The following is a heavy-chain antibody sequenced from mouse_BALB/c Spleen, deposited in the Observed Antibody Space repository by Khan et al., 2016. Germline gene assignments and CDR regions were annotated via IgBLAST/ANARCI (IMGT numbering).Heavy chain of an antibody. CDR1: GFNFSSFG. Sequence: EVELVESGGGLVQPGGSRKLSCAASGFNFSSFGMHWVRQAPEKGLEWVAYISSGSNTIYYEDTVKGRFTISRENTKKTLFLQMTRLRSEDTAMYYCARRIVTRDYYGMDYWGQGTSVTVSS. J-gene: IGHJ4*01. V-gene: IGHV5-17*02. D-gene: IGHD2-5*01. CDR2: ISSGSNTI. CDR3: ARRIVTRDYYGMDY.